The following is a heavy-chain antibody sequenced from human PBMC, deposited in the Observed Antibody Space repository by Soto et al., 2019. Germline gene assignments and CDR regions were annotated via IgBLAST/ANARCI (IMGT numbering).Heavy chain of an antibody. CDR2: INSDGSST. CDR1: GFTFSSYW. J-gene: IGHJ6*03. CDR3: ARGGIKTGTRYPKNYYYYYYMDV. D-gene: IGHD1-7*01. Sequence: GGSLRLSCAASGFTFSSYWMHWVRQAPGKGLVWVSRINSDGSSTSYADSVKGRFTISRDNAKNTLYLQMNSLRAEDTAVYYCARGGIKTGTRYPKNYYYYYYMDVWGKGTTVTVSS. V-gene: IGHV3-74*01.